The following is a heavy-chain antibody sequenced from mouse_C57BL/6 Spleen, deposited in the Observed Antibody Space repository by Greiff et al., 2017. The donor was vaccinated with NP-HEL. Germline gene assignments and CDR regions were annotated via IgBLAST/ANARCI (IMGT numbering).Heavy chain of an antibody. Sequence: QVQLKQPGAELVRPGSSVKLSCKASGYTFTSYWMHWVKQRPIQGLEWIGNIDPSDSETHYNQKFKDKATLTVDKSSSTAYMQLSSLTSEDSAVYYCARGDYYYGSRPFDYWGQGTTLTVSS. J-gene: IGHJ2*01. D-gene: IGHD1-1*01. CDR3: ARGDYYYGSRPFDY. CDR1: GYTFTSYW. CDR2: IDPSDSET. V-gene: IGHV1-52*01.